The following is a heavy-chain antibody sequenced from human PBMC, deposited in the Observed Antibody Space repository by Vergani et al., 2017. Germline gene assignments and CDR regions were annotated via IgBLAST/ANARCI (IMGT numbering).Heavy chain of an antibody. D-gene: IGHD3-9*01. CDR1: GGPISSYY. J-gene: IGHJ4*02. CDR2: IYYSGST. V-gene: IGHV4-59*01. Sequence: QVQLQESGPGLVKPSETLSLTCTVSGGPISSYYWSWIRQPPGKGLEWIGYIYYSGSTNYNPSLKSRVTISVDTSKNQFSLKLSSVTAADTAVYYCAGKTGAYDILTGYYHTHPFDYWGQGTLVTVSS. CDR3: AGKTGAYDILTGYYHTHPFDY.